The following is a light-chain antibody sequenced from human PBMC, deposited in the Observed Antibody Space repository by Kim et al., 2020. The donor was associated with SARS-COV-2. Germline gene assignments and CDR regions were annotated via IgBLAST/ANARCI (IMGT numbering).Light chain of an antibody. CDR1: QNIHSY. V-gene: IGKV1-33*01. CDR2: DAS. J-gene: IGKJ3*01. CDR3: QQYSNLPLT. Sequence: DIQMTQSPPSLSASVGDRVTLTCQASQNIHSYLNWYQQRPGKAPELLIYDASILETGVPSRFTGSGSGTHFTFTISRLQPEDIATYYCQQYSNLPLTFGPGTKVDIK.